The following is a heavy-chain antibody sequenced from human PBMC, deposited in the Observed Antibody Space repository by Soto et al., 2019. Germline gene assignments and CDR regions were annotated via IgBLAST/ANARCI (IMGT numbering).Heavy chain of an antibody. CDR1: GFTFSSYS. J-gene: IGHJ6*02. D-gene: IGHD2-2*01. CDR2: ISSSSSYI. Sequence: GVSLRLSCAASGFTFSSYSMNWVRQAPGKGLEWVSSISSSSSYIYYADSVKGRFTISRDNAKNSLYLQMNSLRAEDTAVYYCARDPDIVVVPAAPLLDYGMDVWGQGTTVTVSS. CDR3: ARDPDIVVVPAAPLLDYGMDV. V-gene: IGHV3-21*01.